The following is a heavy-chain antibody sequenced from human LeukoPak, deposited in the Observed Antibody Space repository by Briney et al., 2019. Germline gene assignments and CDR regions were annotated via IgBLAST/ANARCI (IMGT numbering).Heavy chain of an antibody. Sequence: RASVKVSCTASGYSFTDYYMHWVRQAPGQGLEWMGWINPNSGGTVYAQKFQARVTMTRDTSISTAYMELSRLTSDDTAVYYCTRDRYNWNANWFDPWGQGTLVTVSS. J-gene: IGHJ5*02. CDR3: TRDRYNWNANWFDP. CDR1: GYSFTDYY. CDR2: INPNSGGT. V-gene: IGHV1-2*02. D-gene: IGHD1-1*01.